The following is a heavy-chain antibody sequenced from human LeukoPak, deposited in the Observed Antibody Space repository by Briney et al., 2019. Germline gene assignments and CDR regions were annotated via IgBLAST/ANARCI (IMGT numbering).Heavy chain of an antibody. V-gene: IGHV4-34*01. Sequence: SETLSLTCAVYGGSFSGYYWSWIRQPPGKGLEWIGTIYYSGSTYYNPSLKSRVTISVDTSQNQFSLKLSSVTAADTSVYYCARQAVMTRVDYWGQGTLVTVSS. CDR1: GGSFSGYY. J-gene: IGHJ4*02. D-gene: IGHD2-21*02. CDR2: IYYSGST. CDR3: ARQAVMTRVDY.